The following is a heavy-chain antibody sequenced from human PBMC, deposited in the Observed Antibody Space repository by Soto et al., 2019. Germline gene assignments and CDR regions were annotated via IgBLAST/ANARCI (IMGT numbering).Heavy chain of an antibody. CDR1: GFTFSSYS. Sequence: PGGSLRLSCAASGFTFSSYSMNWVRQAPGKGLEWVSSISSSSSYIYYADSVKGRFTISRDNAKNSLYLQMNSLRAEDTAVYYCARVKGLDYVSAFDIWGQGTMVTVSS. CDR3: ARVKGLDYVSAFDI. J-gene: IGHJ3*02. CDR2: ISSSSSYI. V-gene: IGHV3-21*01. D-gene: IGHD4-17*01.